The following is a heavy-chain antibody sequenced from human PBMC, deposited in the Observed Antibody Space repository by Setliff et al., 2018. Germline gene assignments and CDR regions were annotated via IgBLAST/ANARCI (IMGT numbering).Heavy chain of an antibody. CDR1: GESFSNNY. CDR2: SNHGGST. J-gene: IGHJ6*03. Sequence: SETLSLTGSVYGESFSNNYWSWSRQTPGKGLEWIGESNHGGSTSYHPSLKSRLTMSVDTSKNQFSLKLSSVTAADTAVYYCARGLRGGAAGPLQYYYYMDVWGKGTTVTVSS. V-gene: IGHV4-34*01. D-gene: IGHD2-15*01. CDR3: ARGLRGGAAGPLQYYYYMDV.